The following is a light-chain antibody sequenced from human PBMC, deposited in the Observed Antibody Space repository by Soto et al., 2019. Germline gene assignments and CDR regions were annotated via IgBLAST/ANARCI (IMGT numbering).Light chain of an antibody. V-gene: IGKV3-20*01. J-gene: IGKJ1*01. CDR1: QRVSSSY. CDR2: GAS. Sequence: EIVLTQSPGTLSLSPGETATLSCRASQRVSSSYLAWYQQKPGQAPRLLIYGASSRATGIPDRFSGSGSGTDFTLTISRLEPEDFAVYYCQQYGSSPVTFGQGTKVDIK. CDR3: QQYGSSPVT.